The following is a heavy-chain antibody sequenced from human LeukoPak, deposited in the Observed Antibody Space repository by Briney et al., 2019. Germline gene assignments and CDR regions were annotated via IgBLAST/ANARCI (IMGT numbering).Heavy chain of an antibody. V-gene: IGHV4-59*08. CDR1: GGSISSYS. CDR2: IYYSGST. D-gene: IGHD6-19*01. Sequence: PSETLSLTCTVSGGSISSYSWSWIRQPPGKGLERIGYIYYSGSTNYNPSLKSRVTISVDTSKNQFSLKLSSVTAADTAVYYCARHPRYSSGWYGFDYWGQGTLVTVSS. J-gene: IGHJ4*02. CDR3: ARHPRYSSGWYGFDY.